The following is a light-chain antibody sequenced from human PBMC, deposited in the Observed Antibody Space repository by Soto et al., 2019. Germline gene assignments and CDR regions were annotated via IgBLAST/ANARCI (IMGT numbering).Light chain of an antibody. J-gene: IGLJ1*01. Sequence: SVLTQPPSASGTPGQRVTISCSGSSSNIGSNTVNWYQQLPGTAPKLLIYSNNQRPSGVPDRFSGSKSGTSASLATSGLQSEDEADYYCAAWDDSLNVHYVFGTGTKVTVL. CDR2: SNN. CDR1: SSNIGSNT. CDR3: AAWDDSLNVHYV. V-gene: IGLV1-44*01.